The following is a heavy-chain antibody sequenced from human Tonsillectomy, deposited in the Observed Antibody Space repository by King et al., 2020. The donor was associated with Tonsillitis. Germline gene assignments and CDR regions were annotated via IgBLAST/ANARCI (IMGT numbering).Heavy chain of an antibody. CDR3: PTEEDYYDSSSYYYHAFDI. D-gene: IGHD3-22*01. V-gene: IGHV3-15*01. CDR1: GFTFSNAW. J-gene: IGHJ3*02. Sequence: VQLVESGGGLVKPGGSLRLSCAASGFTFSNAWMSWVRQAPGKGLEWVGRIKSKTDGGTTDYAAPVKGRFTISRDDSKNTLYLQMNSLKTEDTAVYYCPTEEDYYDSSSYYYHAFDIWGQGTMVTVSS. CDR2: IKSKTDGGTT.